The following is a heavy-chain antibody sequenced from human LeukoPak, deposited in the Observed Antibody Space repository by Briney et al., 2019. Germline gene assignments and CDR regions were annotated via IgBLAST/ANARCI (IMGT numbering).Heavy chain of an antibody. CDR2: IWFDGSNE. CDR3: ARDQYSSGWSHPGDY. D-gene: IGHD6-19*01. Sequence: PGGSLRLSCVASGFTFRSYAMHWVRQAPGKGLEWVVVIWFDGSNEHYADSMKGRVTISRDNSKNTLYLQMYTLRAEDTAVYYCARDQYSSGWSHPGDYWGQGTLVTVSS. J-gene: IGHJ4*02. V-gene: IGHV3-33*01. CDR1: GFTFRSYA.